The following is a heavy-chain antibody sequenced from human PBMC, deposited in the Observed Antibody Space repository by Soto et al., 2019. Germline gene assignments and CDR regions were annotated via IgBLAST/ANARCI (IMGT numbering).Heavy chain of an antibody. CDR2: ISYDGSHK. V-gene: IGHV3-30*18. J-gene: IGHJ4*02. Sequence: QVQLVESGGGVVQPGRSLRLSCAGSGFTFSKYGLHWVRQAPGKGLEWVAVISYDGSHKYYADSVKGRFTISRDNSNNMLYLQMDSLRAEDTAVYYCAKDGDPRYCGRSSCLPAGDYWGQGNMVKVYS. CDR3: AKDGDPRYCGRSSCLPAGDY. CDR1: GFTFSKYG. D-gene: IGHD2-15*01.